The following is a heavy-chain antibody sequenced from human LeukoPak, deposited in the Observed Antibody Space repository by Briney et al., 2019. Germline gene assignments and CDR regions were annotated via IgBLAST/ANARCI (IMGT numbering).Heavy chain of an antibody. Sequence: SETLSLTCTISGDSTNTYFWSWIRQPPGKGLEWIGYFYYTGTTNYNPSLKSRVTISVDTSKNQFSLKVNSVTAADTGVYYCARDNYYGSGSYYLWFDPWGQGTLVTVSS. CDR3: ARDNYYGSGSYYLWFDP. CDR1: GDSTNTYF. J-gene: IGHJ5*02. D-gene: IGHD3-10*01. V-gene: IGHV4-59*01. CDR2: FYYTGTT.